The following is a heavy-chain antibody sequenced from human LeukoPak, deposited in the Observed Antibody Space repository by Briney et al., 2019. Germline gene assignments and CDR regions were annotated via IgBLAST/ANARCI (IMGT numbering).Heavy chain of an antibody. CDR3: ARSSTLRFLEWLPQYYFDY. Sequence: ASVKVSCKASGCTFTSYYMHWVRQAPGQGLEWMGIINPSGGSTSYAQKFQGRVTMTRDTSTSTVYMELSSLRSEDTAVYYCARSSTLRFLEWLPQYYFDYWGQGTLVTVSS. V-gene: IGHV1-46*01. CDR2: INPSGGST. J-gene: IGHJ4*02. CDR1: GCTFTSYY. D-gene: IGHD3-3*01.